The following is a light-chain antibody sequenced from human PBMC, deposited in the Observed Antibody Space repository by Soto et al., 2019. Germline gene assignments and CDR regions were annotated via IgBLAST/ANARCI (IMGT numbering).Light chain of an antibody. CDR1: QGVSSSY. Sequence: EIVLTQSPGTLSLSPGERATLSCRASQGVSSSYLAWYQQKPGQDPRLLIYGASSRATGIPDRFSGSGCGTDFTLTISRLEPEDFAVYYCQQYDSSPKTFGQGTLVEIK. CDR3: QQYDSSPKT. V-gene: IGKV3-20*01. CDR2: GAS. J-gene: IGKJ1*01.